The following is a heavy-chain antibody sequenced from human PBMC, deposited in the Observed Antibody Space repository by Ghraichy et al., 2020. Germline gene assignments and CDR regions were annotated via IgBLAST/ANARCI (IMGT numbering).Heavy chain of an antibody. Sequence: SETLSLTCAVSGYSISSGYYWGWIRQPPGKGLEWIGSIYHSGSTYYNLSLKSRVTISVDTSKNQFSLKLTSVTAADTAVYYCARRLGYCSSTSCQGRFDPWGQGTLVTVSS. V-gene: IGHV4-38-2*01. J-gene: IGHJ5*02. D-gene: IGHD2-2*01. CDR3: ARRLGYCSSTSCQGRFDP. CDR1: GYSISSGYY. CDR2: IYHSGST.